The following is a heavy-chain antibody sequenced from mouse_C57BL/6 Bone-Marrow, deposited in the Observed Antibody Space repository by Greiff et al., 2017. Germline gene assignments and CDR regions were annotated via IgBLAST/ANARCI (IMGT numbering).Heavy chain of an antibody. Sequence: EVQVVESGGGLVQSGRSLRLSCATSGFTFSDFYMEWVRQAPGKGLEWIAASRNKANDYTTEYSASVKGRFIVSRDTSQSILYLQMNALRAEDTANYYCEREASDGYYGNAMDDWGQGTSVTVSS. CDR2: SRNKANDYTT. CDR1: GFTFSDFY. D-gene: IGHD2-3*01. V-gene: IGHV7-1*01. J-gene: IGHJ4*01. CDR3: EREASDGYYGNAMDD.